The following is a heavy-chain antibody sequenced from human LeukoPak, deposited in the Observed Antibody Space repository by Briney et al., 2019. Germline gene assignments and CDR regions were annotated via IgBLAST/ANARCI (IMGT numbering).Heavy chain of an antibody. Sequence: ASVKVSCKASGGTFSSYAISWVRQAPGQGLEWMEGIIPIFGTANYAQKFQGRVTITTDESTSTAYMELSSLRSEDTAVYYCASSAAYQLLPFLLYYFDYWGQGTLVTVSS. CDR2: IIPIFGTA. CDR1: GGTFSSYA. V-gene: IGHV1-69*05. J-gene: IGHJ4*02. D-gene: IGHD2-2*01. CDR3: ASSAAYQLLPFLLYYFDY.